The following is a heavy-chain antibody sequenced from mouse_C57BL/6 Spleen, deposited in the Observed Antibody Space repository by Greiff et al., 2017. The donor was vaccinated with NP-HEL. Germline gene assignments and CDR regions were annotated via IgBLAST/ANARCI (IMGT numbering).Heavy chain of an antibody. CDR1: GYSITSGYY. D-gene: IGHD2-4*01. Sequence: EVQVVESGPGLVKPSQSLSLTCSVTGYSITSGYYWNWIRQFPGNKLEWMGYISYDGSNNYNPSLKNRISITRDTSKNQFFLKLNSVTTEDTATYYCARVDDYDGYFDYWGQGTTLTVSS. CDR2: ISYDGSN. CDR3: ARVDDYDGYFDY. J-gene: IGHJ2*01. V-gene: IGHV3-6*01.